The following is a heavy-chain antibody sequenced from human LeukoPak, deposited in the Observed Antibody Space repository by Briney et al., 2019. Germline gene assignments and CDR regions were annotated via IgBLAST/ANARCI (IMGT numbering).Heavy chain of an antibody. D-gene: IGHD2-15*01. CDR2: IGTAGDT. Sequence: GGSLRLSCAASGFTFSSYDMHWVRQATGKGLEWVSAIGTAGDTYYPGSVKGRFTISRENAKNSLYLQMNSLRAEDTAMYYCARDPIRYDLYYYYGMDVWGQGTTVTVSS. CDR3: ARDPIRYDLYYYYGMDV. CDR1: GFTFSSYD. J-gene: IGHJ6*02. V-gene: IGHV3-13*01.